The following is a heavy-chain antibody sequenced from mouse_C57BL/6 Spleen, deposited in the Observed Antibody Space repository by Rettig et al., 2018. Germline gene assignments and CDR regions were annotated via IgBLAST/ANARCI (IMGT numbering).Heavy chain of an antibody. CDR3: TSWLLRGYAMDY. J-gene: IGHJ4*01. Sequence: FKGKAILTADKSSSTAYMELRSLTSEDSAVYYCTSWLLRGYAMDYWGQGTSVTVSS. D-gene: IGHD2-3*01. V-gene: IGHV1-15*01.